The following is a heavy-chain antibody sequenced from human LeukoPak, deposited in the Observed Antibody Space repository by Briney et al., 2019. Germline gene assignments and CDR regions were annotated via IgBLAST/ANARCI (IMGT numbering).Heavy chain of an antibody. J-gene: IGHJ3*02. V-gene: IGHV2-5*01. CDR2: IYWNDDK. D-gene: IGHD2-2*02. CDR1: GFSLSTSGVG. CDR3: ARGYCSSTSCYTFDI. Sequence: SGPTLVNPTQTLTLTCTFSGFSLSTSGVGVCWIRQPPGKALEWLALIYWNDDKRDSPSLKSRLPITKDTSKNQVVLTMTNMDPVDTATYYCARGYCSSTSCYTFDIWGQGTMATVSS.